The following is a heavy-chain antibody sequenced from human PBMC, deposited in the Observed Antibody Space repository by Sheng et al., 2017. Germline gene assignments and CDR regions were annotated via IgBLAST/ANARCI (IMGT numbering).Heavy chain of an antibody. CDR2: IYHSGQT. CDR3: AREVVSESRDGYNYFDS. V-gene: IGHV4-30-4*08. J-gene: IGHJ4*02. Sequence: QVQLQESGPGLVKPSQTLSLTCTVSGDSISSAGYSWSWIRQSPGKGLEYIGYIYHSGQTHYNPSLQSRATISVDTPKSQFSLKLSSVTAADTAVYFCAREVVSESRDGYNYFDSWGQGILVTVSS. CDR1: GDSISSAGYS. D-gene: IGHD5-12*01.